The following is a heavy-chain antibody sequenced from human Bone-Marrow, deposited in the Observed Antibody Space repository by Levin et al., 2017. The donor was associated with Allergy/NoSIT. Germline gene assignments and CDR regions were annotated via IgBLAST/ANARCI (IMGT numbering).Heavy chain of an antibody. V-gene: IGHV3-30-3*01. D-gene: IGHD3-10*01. CDR3: ASGGPEYYYGSGSYPGLL. J-gene: IGHJ4*02. CDR1: GFTFSSYA. CDR2: ISYDGSNK. Sequence: GGSLRLSCAASGFTFSSYAMHWVRQAPGKGLEWVAVISYDGSNKYYADSVKGRFTISRDNSKNTLYLQMNSLRAEDTAVYYCASGGPEYYYGSGSYPGLLWGQGTLVTVSS.